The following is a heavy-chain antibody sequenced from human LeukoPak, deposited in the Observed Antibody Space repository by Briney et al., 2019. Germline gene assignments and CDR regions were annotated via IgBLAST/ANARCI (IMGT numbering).Heavy chain of an antibody. D-gene: IGHD3-3*01. CDR1: GGSISSYY. V-gene: IGHV4-59*01. CDR3: ARSAPYLLRFLEYHFDY. Sequence: SSETLSLTCTVSGGSISSYYWSWIRQPPGKGLEWIGYIYYSGSTNYNPSLKSRVTISVDTSKNQFSLKLSSATAADTAVYYCARSAPYLLRFLEYHFDYWGQGTLVTVSS. J-gene: IGHJ4*02. CDR2: IYYSGST.